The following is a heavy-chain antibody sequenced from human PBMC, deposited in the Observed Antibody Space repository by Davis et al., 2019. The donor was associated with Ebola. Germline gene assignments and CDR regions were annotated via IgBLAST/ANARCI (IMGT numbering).Heavy chain of an antibody. V-gene: IGHV1-69*02. J-gene: IGHJ6*02. D-gene: IGHD5-24*01. CDR1: GGTFSSYT. CDR2: IIPMLGIA. CDR3: ARARDMATIGDYAMDV. Sequence: AASVKVSCKASGGTFSSYTISWVRLAPGQGLEWMGRIIPMLGIANYAQKFQGRVTITADISTTAYMELCSLRSEDTAVYYCARARDMATIGDYAMDVWGQGTTVTVSS.